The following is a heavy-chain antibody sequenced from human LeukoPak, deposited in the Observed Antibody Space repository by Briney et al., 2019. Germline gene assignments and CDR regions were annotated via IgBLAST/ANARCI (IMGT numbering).Heavy chain of an antibody. D-gene: IGHD5-18*01. CDR1: ALTFSSYS. J-gene: IGHJ5*02. CDR2: IYSGGST. CDR3: AKDTAMVTWYWFDP. V-gene: IGHV3-66*01. Sequence: GGSLRLSCAASALTFSSYSMNWVRQAPEKGLEWVSIIYSGGSTYYADSVKGRFTISRDNSKNTLYLQMNSLRAEDTAVYYCAKDTAMVTWYWFDPWGQGTLVTVSS.